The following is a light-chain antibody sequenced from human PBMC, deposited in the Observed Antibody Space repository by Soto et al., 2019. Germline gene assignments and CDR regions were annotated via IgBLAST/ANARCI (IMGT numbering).Light chain of an antibody. J-gene: IGLJ1*01. CDR2: EVS. CDR1: SSDVGGYNY. Sequence: QSVLTQPASVSWSPGQSITISCTGTSSDVGGYNYVSWNQRHPGKAPKLMVYEVSNRPSGVSNRFSGSKSGNTASLTISGLQAEDEADYYCSSYTSSSAYVFGTGTKVTV. V-gene: IGLV2-14*01. CDR3: SSYTSSSAYV.